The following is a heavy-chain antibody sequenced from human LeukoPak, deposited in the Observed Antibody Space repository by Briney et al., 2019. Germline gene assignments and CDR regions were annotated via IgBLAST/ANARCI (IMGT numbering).Heavy chain of an antibody. CDR2: TKQGGREE. V-gene: IGHV3-7*03. CDR1: EFIFSDYW. D-gene: IGHD3-10*01. J-gene: IGHJ5*01. Sequence: GGSLRLSCVASEFIFSDYWMSWVRQAPGKGLEWVAHTKQGGREEKYVGSVKGRFAISRDDAKSTLYLQMDSLSGDDTAVYYCARDNGGWFDSWGRGTLVTVSS. CDR3: ARDNGGWFDS.